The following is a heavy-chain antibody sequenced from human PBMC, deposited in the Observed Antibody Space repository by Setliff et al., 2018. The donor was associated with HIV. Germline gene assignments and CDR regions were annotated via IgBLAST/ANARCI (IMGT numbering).Heavy chain of an antibody. CDR3: ARDDSGYNYGGRGMDV. Sequence: GGSLRLSCAASGFTFNNYWMAWVRQAPGKGLEWIGFIRSEDYGGTTAFAASVKGRFTISRDDRRSVAYLEMNSLQTEDTAVYYCARDDSGYNYGGRGMDVWGQGTTVTVSS. D-gene: IGHD5-18*01. CDR1: GFTFNNYW. J-gene: IGHJ6*02. CDR2: IRSEDYGGTT. V-gene: IGHV3-49*04.